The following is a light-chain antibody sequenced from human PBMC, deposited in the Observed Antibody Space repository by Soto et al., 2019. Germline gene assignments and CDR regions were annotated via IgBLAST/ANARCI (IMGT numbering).Light chain of an antibody. V-gene: IGKV4-1*01. Sequence: DIVMTQSTDSLAVSLGERATINCKSSQSVLYSSNNKNYLAWYQQKPGQPPKLLIYWASTRESGVPDRFSGSGSVTDFTLTISSLQAEDVAVYYCQQYYDAPQTFGQGTKVEIK. J-gene: IGKJ1*01. CDR1: QSVLYSSNNKNY. CDR3: QQYYDAPQT. CDR2: WAS.